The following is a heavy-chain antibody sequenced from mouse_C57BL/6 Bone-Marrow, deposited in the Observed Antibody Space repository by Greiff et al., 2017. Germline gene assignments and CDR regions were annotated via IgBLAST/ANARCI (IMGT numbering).Heavy chain of an antibody. D-gene: IGHD1-1*01. CDR2: IYPRSGNT. Sequence: VKLVESGAELARPGASVKLSCKASGYTFRSYGISWVKQRTGQGLEWIGEIYPRSGNTYYNEKFKGKATLTADKSSSTAYMELRSLTSEDSAVYFCARSDYGSSWYFDVWGTGTTVTVSS. CDR3: ARSDYGSSWYFDV. J-gene: IGHJ1*03. V-gene: IGHV1-81*01. CDR1: GYTFRSYG.